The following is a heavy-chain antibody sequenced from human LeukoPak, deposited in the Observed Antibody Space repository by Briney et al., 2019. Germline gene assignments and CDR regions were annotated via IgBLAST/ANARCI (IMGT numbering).Heavy chain of an antibody. CDR3: ARDDLDCSGGTCYPDDY. D-gene: IGHD2-15*01. CDR1: GYTFNSYG. CDR2: ISAYNGNT. V-gene: IGHV1-18*01. J-gene: IGHJ4*02. Sequence: ASVKVSCKASGYTFNSYGISWVRQAPGQGLEWMEWISAYNGNTNYAQKFQGRVTMTTDTSTSTAYMELRSLRSDDTAFYYCARDDLDCSGGTCYPDDYWGQGTLVTVSS.